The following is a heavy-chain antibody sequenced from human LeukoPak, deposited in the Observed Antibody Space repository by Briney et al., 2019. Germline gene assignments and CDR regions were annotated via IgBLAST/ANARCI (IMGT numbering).Heavy chain of an antibody. D-gene: IGHD2-15*01. Sequence: GGSLRLSCAASGFTFRSYGMNWVRQAPGKGLEWGSYISSTSSTIYYADSVKGRFTISRDNSKNTLYLQMNSLRAENTAVYYCAKDRSLSSDAFDIWGQGTMVTVSS. CDR2: ISSTSSTI. J-gene: IGHJ3*02. V-gene: IGHV3-48*01. CDR1: GFTFRSYG. CDR3: AKDRSLSSDAFDI.